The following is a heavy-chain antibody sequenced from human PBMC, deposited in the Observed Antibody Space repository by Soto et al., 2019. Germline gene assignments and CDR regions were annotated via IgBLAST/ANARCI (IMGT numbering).Heavy chain of an antibody. CDR2: IYHSGST. Sequence: PSETLSLTCAVSGGSISSSNWWSWVRQPPGEGLEWIGEIYHSGSTNYNPSLKSRVTISVDKSKNQFSLKLSSVTAADTAVYYCARERRGYSGYDLYYYYGMDVWGQGTTVTVSS. CDR1: GGSISSSNW. CDR3: ARERRGYSGYDLYYYYGMDV. V-gene: IGHV4-4*02. J-gene: IGHJ6*02. D-gene: IGHD5-12*01.